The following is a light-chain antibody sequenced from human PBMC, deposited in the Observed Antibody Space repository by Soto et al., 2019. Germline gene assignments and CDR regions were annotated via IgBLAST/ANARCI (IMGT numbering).Light chain of an antibody. CDR3: CSYAGSSWI. CDR2: DVD. CDR1: NSDVGHYNY. V-gene: IGLV2-11*01. J-gene: IGLJ2*01. Sequence: QSALTQPRSVSGSPGQSVTISCTGTNSDVGHYNYVSWYQQHPGKAPKLIIFDVDKRPSGVPDRFSGSKSGNTASLTISGLQAEDEADYYCCSYAGSSWIFGGGTSSPS.